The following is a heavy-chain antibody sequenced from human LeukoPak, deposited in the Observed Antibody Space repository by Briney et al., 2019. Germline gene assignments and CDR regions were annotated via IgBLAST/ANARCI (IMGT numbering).Heavy chain of an antibody. CDR2: INPNSGGT. D-gene: IGHD5-18*01. J-gene: IGHJ4*02. CDR1: GYTFTGYY. CDR3: ARGYSYGSEPYFDY. V-gene: IGHV1-2*02. Sequence: ASVKVSCKASGYTFTGYYIHWVRQAPGQGLEWMGWINPNSGGTNYAQKFQGRVTMTRDTSISTAYMELSRLRSDDTAVYYCARGYSYGSEPYFDYWGQGTLVTVSS.